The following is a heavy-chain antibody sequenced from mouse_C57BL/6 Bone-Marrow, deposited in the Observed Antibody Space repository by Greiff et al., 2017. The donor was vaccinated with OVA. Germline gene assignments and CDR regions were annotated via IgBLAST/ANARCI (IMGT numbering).Heavy chain of an antibody. CDR2: INPNNGGT. Sequence: EVQLQQSGPELVKPGASVKISCKASGYTFTDYYMNWVKQSHGQSLEWIGDINPNNGGTSYNQKFKGKATLTVDKSSSTAYMELRSLTSEDSAVYDCARELVYDSDGGYWYFDVWGTGTTVTVSS. CDR1: GYTFTDYY. J-gene: IGHJ1*03. V-gene: IGHV1-26*01. CDR3: ARELVYDSDGGYWYFDV. D-gene: IGHD2-4*01.